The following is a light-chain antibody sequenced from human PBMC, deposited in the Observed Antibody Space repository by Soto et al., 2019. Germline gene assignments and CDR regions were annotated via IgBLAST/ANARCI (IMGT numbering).Light chain of an antibody. CDR2: GAS. V-gene: IGKV3-20*01. CDR3: KQYDSSPLT. CDR1: QSVSSSY. Sequence: EIVLTQSPGTLSLSPGERATLSCRASQSVSSSYLAWYQQKPGQAPRLLIYGASSRATGIPDRFSGSGSGTAFTPTISRLEPEDFAVYYCKQYDSSPLTFGQGTKGELK. J-gene: IGKJ1*01.